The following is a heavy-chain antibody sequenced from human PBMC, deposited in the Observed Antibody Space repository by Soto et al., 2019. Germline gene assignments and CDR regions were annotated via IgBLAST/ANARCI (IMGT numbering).Heavy chain of an antibody. CDR3: ARRTFGGSSGYYYFDY. Sequence: ASVKVSCKASGGTFSSYAISWVRQAPGQGLEWMGGIIPILGIANYAQKFQGRVTITADKSTSTAYMELSSLRSEDTAMYYCARRTFGGSSGYYYFDYWGQGTLVTVSS. D-gene: IGHD3-22*01. V-gene: IGHV1-69*10. J-gene: IGHJ4*02. CDR2: IIPILGIA. CDR1: GGTFSSYA.